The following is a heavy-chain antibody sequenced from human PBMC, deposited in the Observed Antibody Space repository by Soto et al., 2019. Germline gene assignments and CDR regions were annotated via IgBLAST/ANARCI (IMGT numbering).Heavy chain of an antibody. V-gene: IGHV3-23*01. Sequence: EVQLLESGGGLVQPGGSLRLSCAASGFTFSSYAMSWVRQAPGKGLEWVSAISGSGGSTYYADSVKGRFTISRDNSKNTLYLQMNSLRAEDTAVYYCAKMGDIVVVPAAIRSWFDPWGQGTLVTASS. J-gene: IGHJ5*02. D-gene: IGHD2-2*01. CDR2: ISGSGGST. CDR1: GFTFSSYA. CDR3: AKMGDIVVVPAAIRSWFDP.